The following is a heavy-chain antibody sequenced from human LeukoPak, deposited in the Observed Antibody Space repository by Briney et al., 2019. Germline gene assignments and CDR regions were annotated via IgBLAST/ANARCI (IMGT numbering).Heavy chain of an antibody. V-gene: IGHV3-7*01. CDR2: IKQDGSEK. J-gene: IGHJ4*02. CDR1: GFTFSSYW. D-gene: IGHD5-18*01. Sequence: GGSLRLSCAASGFTFSSYWMSWVRQAPGKGLEWVANIKQDGSEKYYVDSVKGRFTISRDNAKNSLYLQMNSLRAEDTAVYYCARAQVGYSYGFGYYFDYWGQGTLVTVSS. CDR3: ARAQVGYSYGFGYYFDY.